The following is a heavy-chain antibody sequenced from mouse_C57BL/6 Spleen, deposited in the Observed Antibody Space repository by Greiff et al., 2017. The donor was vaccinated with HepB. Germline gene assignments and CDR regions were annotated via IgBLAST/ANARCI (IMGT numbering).Heavy chain of an antibody. CDR1: GFTFSNYW. Sequence: EVKLVESGGGLVQPGGSMKLSCVASGFTFSNYWMNWVRQSPEKGLEWVAQIRLKSDNYATHYAESVKGRFTISRDDSKSSVYLQMNNLRAEDTGIYYCTAHDGYYVGAMDYWGQGTSVTVSS. CDR3: TAHDGYYVGAMDY. D-gene: IGHD2-3*01. V-gene: IGHV6-3*01. J-gene: IGHJ4*01. CDR2: IRLKSDNYAT.